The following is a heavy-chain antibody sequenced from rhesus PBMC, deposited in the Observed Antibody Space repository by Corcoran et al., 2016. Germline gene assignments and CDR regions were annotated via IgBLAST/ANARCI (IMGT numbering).Heavy chain of an antibody. J-gene: IGHJ4*01. CDR1: GAAVSSNW. CDR2: NNGKRGST. CDR3: ARERQRLMDF. D-gene: IGHD6-31*01. V-gene: IGHV4-80*01. Sequence: QVQLQESGPGLVKPSETLSLTCTVSGAAVSSNWWSWIRQPPGKGLEGIGENNGKRGSTNYNPPLKSRVIISKDASKNHFSLNLNSVTAADTAVYYCARERQRLMDFWGQGVLVTVSS.